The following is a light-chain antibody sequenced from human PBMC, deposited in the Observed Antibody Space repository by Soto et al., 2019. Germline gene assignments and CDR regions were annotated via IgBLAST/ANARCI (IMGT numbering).Light chain of an antibody. J-gene: IGKJ1*01. CDR3: QQYGSSPRT. CDR1: QSVFGNY. Sequence: EIVLTQSPATLSSFPGYRFTLSCRASQSVFGNYLAWYQQKPGQAPRLLMYGASSRATGIPDRFSGSGSGTDFTLTISRLEPEDFAVYYCQQYGSSPRTFGQGTTVDIK. CDR2: GAS. V-gene: IGKV3-20*01.